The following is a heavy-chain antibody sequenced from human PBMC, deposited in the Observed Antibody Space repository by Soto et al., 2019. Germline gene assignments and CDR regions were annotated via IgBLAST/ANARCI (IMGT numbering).Heavy chain of an antibody. CDR3: ARARYCSGGSCPSRVDY. J-gene: IGHJ4*02. D-gene: IGHD2-15*01. V-gene: IGHV4-31*03. Sequence: SETLSLTCTVSGGSISSGGYYWSWIRQHPGKSLEWIGYIYYSGSTYYNPSLKSRVTISVDTSKNQFSLKLSSVTAADTAVYYCARARYCSGGSCPSRVDYWGQGTLVTVSS. CDR2: IYYSGST. CDR1: GGSISSGGYY.